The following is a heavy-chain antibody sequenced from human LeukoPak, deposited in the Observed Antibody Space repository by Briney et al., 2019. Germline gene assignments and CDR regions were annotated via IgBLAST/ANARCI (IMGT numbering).Heavy chain of an antibody. D-gene: IGHD5-18*01. V-gene: IGHV3-74*01. J-gene: IGHJ3*02. CDR3: LTIVETTTGAFDI. CDR1: GFTFGRYW. Sequence: PGGSLRLSCAASGFTFGRYWLHWVRQPPGKGLVWLSRLNADDKTTSYADSVKGRFTTSGDDARKTLYLQMNSLSAEDTAVYYCLTIVETTTGAFDIWGQGAMVTVSS. CDR2: LNADDKTT.